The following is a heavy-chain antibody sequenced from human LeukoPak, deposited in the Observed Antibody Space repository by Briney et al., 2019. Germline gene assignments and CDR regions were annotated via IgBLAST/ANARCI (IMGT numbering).Heavy chain of an antibody. D-gene: IGHD3-3*01. J-gene: IGHJ4*02. CDR3: ARTIFGVGYYFDY. CDR1: GYSISSGYY. V-gene: IGHV4-38-2*01. CDR2: IYHSGSS. Sequence: SETLSLTCAVSGYSISSGYYWGWIRQPRGKELEWIGSIYHSGSSYYNPSLKSRVTISVDTSKNQFSLKLSSVTAADTAVYYCARTIFGVGYYFDYWGQGTLVTVSS.